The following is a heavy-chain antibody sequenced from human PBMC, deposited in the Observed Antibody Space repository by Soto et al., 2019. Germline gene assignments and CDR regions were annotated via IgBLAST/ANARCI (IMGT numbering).Heavy chain of an antibody. CDR3: AKDFLAYGGLFDY. Sequence: RLSCAASGFTFSSYAMSWVRQAPGKGLEWVSAISGSGGSTYYADSVKGRFTISRDNSKNTLYLQMNSLRAEDTAVYYCAKDFLAYGGLFDYWGQGTLVTVSS. J-gene: IGHJ4*02. CDR2: ISGSGGST. V-gene: IGHV3-23*01. CDR1: GFTFSSYA. D-gene: IGHD4-17*01.